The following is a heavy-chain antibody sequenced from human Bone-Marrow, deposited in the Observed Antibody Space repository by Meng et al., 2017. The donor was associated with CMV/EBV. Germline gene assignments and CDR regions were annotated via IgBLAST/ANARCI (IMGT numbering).Heavy chain of an antibody. J-gene: IGHJ3*02. V-gene: IGHV1-69*10. CDR2: IIPILGIA. D-gene: IGHD3-10*01. CDR1: GYTFTGYY. Sequence: SVKVSCKASGYTFTGYYMHWVRQAPGQGLEWMGGIIPILGIANYAQKFQGRVTITADKSTSTAYMELSSLRSEDTAVYYCARTSGDPPNAFDIWGQGTMVTVSS. CDR3: ARTSGDPPNAFDI.